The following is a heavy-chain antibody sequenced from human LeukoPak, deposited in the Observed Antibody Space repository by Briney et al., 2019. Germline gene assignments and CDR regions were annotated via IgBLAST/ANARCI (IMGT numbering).Heavy chain of an antibody. CDR1: GFTFSSYW. CDR3: ARSSYSSSSSV. D-gene: IGHD6-6*01. V-gene: IGHV3-7*03. CDR2: INSDGSER. J-gene: IGHJ3*01. Sequence: GGSLRLSCGASGFTFSSYWMSWVRQIPGKGLEWVASINSDGSERYYADVVKGRFTISRDNAKNSLYLQINSLRAEDTAVYYCARSSYSSSSSVWGQGTMVTVSS.